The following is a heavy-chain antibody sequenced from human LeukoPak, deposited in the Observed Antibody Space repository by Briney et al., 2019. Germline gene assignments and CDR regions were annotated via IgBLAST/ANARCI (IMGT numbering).Heavy chain of an antibody. CDR2: IYYSGST. CDR3: ARITMTRSGMDY. D-gene: IGHD3-22*01. Sequence: SGTLSLTCTVSGGSISSGGYYWSWIRQHPGKGLEWIGYIYYSGSTYYNPSLKSRVTISVDTSKNQFSLKLSSVTAADTAVYYCARITMTRSGMDYWGQGTLVTVSS. CDR1: GGSISSGGYY. J-gene: IGHJ4*02. V-gene: IGHV4-31*03.